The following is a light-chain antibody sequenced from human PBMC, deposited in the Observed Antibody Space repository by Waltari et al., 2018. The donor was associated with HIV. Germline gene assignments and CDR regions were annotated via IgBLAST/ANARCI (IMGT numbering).Light chain of an antibody. CDR2: KAS. Sequence: DIQMTQSPSTLSASGGDRVTISCRASQSISTWLAWYQQKPGKAPNLLIYKASSLESGVPSRFSGSGSGTEFTLTISYLQPDDSATYYCQQYTSYCTFGQGTKLEIK. CDR1: QSISTW. CDR3: QQYTSYCT. V-gene: IGKV1-5*03. J-gene: IGKJ2*01.